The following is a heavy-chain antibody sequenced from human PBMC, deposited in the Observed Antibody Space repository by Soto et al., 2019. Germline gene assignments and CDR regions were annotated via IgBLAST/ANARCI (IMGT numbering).Heavy chain of an antibody. CDR3: ARDHVPADRLIIYYYYMDV. D-gene: IGHD2-2*01. CDR1: GFTFSSYG. V-gene: IGHV3-33*01. Sequence: GGSLRLSCAASGFTFSSYGMHWVRQAPGKGLEWVAVIWYDGSNKYYADSVKGRFTISRDNSKNTLYLQMNSLRAEETAVYYCARDHVPADRLIIYYYYMDVWGKGTTVTVSS. CDR2: IWYDGSNK. J-gene: IGHJ6*03.